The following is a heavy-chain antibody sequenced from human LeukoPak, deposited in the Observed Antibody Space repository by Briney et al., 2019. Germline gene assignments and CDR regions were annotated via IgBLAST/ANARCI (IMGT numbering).Heavy chain of an antibody. D-gene: IGHD6-19*01. CDR1: GGSFSGYY. CDR3: AVNRGSGWPNFDY. J-gene: IGHJ4*02. CDR2: INHSGST. Sequence: SETLSLTCAVYGGSFSGYYWSWIRQPPGKGLEWIGEINHSGSTNYNPSLKSRVTISVDTSKNQFSLKLSSVTAADTAVYYCAVNRGSGWPNFDYWGQGTLVTVPS. V-gene: IGHV4-34*01.